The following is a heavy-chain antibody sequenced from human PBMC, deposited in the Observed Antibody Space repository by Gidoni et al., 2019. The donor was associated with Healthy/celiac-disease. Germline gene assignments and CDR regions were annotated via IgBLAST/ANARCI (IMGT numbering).Heavy chain of an antibody. CDR3: AKEDYGSGSYSIRPFDY. V-gene: IGHV3-23*01. CDR1: GFTFSSYA. Sequence: EVQLLESGGGLVQPGGSLRLSCAASGFTFSSYAMSWVRQAPGKGLEWVSAISGSGGSTYYADSVKGRFTISRDNSKNTLYLQMNSLRAEDTAVYYCAKEDYGSGSYSIRPFDYWGQGTLVTVSS. CDR2: ISGSGGST. D-gene: IGHD3-10*01. J-gene: IGHJ4*02.